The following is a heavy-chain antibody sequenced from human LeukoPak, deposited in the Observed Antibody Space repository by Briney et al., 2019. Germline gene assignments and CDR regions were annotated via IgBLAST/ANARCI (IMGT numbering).Heavy chain of an antibody. J-gene: IGHJ2*01. CDR2: IYTTGST. V-gene: IGHV4-4*07. CDR1: GGSISGYY. D-gene: IGHD2-2*01. CDR3: ARGNIVVVPAAIVRQDWYFDL. Sequence: SETLSLTCTVSGGSISGYYWSWIRQPAGKGLEWIGRIYTTGSTNYNPSLKSRVTISVDRSKNQFSLKLSSVTAADTAVYYCARGNIVVVPAAIVRQDWYFDLWGRGTLVTVSS.